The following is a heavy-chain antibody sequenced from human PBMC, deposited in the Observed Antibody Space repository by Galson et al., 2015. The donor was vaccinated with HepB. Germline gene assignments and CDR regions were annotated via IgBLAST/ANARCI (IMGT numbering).Heavy chain of an antibody. CDR3: ATRGWDIVVVPAAKPYYYGMDV. J-gene: IGHJ6*02. D-gene: IGHD2-2*01. Sequence: VSCKASGGTFSSYAISWVRQAPGQGLEWMGGIIPIFGTANYAQKFQGRVTITADESTSTAYMELSSLRSEDTAVYYCATRGWDIVVVPAAKPYYYGMDVWGQGTTVTVSS. CDR1: GGTFSSYA. CDR2: IIPIFGTA. V-gene: IGHV1-69*01.